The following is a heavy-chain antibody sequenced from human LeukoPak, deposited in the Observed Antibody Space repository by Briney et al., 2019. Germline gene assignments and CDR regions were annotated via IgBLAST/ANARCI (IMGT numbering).Heavy chain of an antibody. CDR3: ARDLGHCSGGSCGDY. J-gene: IGHJ4*02. CDR1: GYTFTNYN. Sequence: ASVKVSCKASGYTFTNYNMHWVRQAPGQGLEWMGIINPSGGNTNYAQNFQGRVTMTTDTSTSTAYMELRSLRSDDTAVYYCARDLGHCSGGSCGDYWGQGTLVTVSS. CDR2: INPSGGNT. V-gene: IGHV1-46*01. D-gene: IGHD2-15*01.